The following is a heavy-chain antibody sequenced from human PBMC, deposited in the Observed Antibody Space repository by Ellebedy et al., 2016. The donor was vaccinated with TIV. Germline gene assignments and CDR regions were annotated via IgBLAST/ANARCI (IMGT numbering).Heavy chain of an antibody. CDR3: ARDQTFGVVYYYYGMDV. D-gene: IGHD3-3*01. J-gene: IGHJ6*02. CDR2: IWYDGSNK. CDR1: GFTFSSYG. V-gene: IGHV3-33*01. Sequence: GESLKISCAASGFTFSSYGMHWVRQAPGKGLEWVAVIWYDGSNKYYADSVKGRFTISRDNSKNTLYLQMNSLRAEDTAVYYCARDQTFGVVYYYYGMDVWGQGTTVTVSS.